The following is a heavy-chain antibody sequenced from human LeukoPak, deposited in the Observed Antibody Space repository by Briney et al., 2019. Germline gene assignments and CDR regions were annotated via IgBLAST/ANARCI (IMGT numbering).Heavy chain of an antibody. CDR1: GGSISSGTYY. CDR3: ARGYSITIYYYYYGMDV. Sequence: SETLSLTCTVSGGSISSGTYYWSWIRQPAGKGLEWIGRIYASGSTNYNPSLKSRVTMSVDMSKNQFSLKLTSVTAADTAVYYCARGYSITIYYYYYGMDVWGQGTTVTVSS. CDR2: IYASGST. V-gene: IGHV4-61*02. D-gene: IGHD3-3*01. J-gene: IGHJ6*02.